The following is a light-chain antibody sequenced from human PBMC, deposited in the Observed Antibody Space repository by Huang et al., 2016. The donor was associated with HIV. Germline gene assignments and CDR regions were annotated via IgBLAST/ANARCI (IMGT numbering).Light chain of an antibody. CDR2: DAS. J-gene: IGKJ4*01. CDR3: QQRSNWHPLS. V-gene: IGKV3D-11*02. Sequence: EIVLTQSPATLSLSPGERATLSCRASQRFSSYLAWYQQKPGQAPRILIYDASNRAPCIPARFSGSGPGTDFTLTISSLEPEDFAVYYCQQRSNWHPLSFGGGTKVEMK. CDR1: QRFSSY.